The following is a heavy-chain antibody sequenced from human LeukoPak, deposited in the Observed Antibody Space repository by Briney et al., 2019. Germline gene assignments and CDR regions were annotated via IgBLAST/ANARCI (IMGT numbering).Heavy chain of an antibody. Sequence: ASVKVSCKASGYTFTSYGISWVRQAPGQGLEWMGWISAYNGNTNYAQKLQGRVTTTTDTSTSTAYMELRSLRSDDTAVYYCARVEKRSVLRWLQLRSYYYYYYMDVWGKGTTVTVSS. D-gene: IGHD5-24*01. V-gene: IGHV1-18*01. CDR3: ARVEKRSVLRWLQLRSYYYYYYMDV. J-gene: IGHJ6*03. CDR2: ISAYNGNT. CDR1: GYTFTSYG.